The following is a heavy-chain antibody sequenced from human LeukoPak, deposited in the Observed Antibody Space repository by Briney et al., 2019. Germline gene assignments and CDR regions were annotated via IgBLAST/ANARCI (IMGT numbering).Heavy chain of an antibody. CDR3: ARDGEYQLLFSSYFDY. Sequence: GGSLRLSCAASGFTFSSYGMHWVRQAPGKGLEWVAVISYDGSNKYYADSVKGRFTISRDNSKNTLYLQMNSLRAEDTAVYYCARDGEYQLLFSSYFDYWGQGTLVTVSS. D-gene: IGHD2-2*01. V-gene: IGHV3-30*03. J-gene: IGHJ4*02. CDR2: ISYDGSNK. CDR1: GFTFSSYG.